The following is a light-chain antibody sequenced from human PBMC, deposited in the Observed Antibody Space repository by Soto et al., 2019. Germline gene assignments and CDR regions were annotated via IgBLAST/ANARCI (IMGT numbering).Light chain of an antibody. CDR2: KAS. CDR3: QQYNSYST. V-gene: IGKV1-5*03. Sequence: DIQMTQSPSTLSASVGDRVTITCRASQSISSWLAWYQQKPGKAPKLLIYKASSLERGVPSRFSGSGSGTEFTRTISSLQPDDFATDYCQQYNSYSTFGQGTKVEIK. CDR1: QSISSW. J-gene: IGKJ1*01.